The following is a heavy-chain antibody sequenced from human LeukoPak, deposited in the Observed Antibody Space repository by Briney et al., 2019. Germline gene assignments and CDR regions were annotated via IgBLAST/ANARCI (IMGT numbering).Heavy chain of an antibody. CDR2: ISSNGGSK. CDR3: ARGLWFGKLSSPLFDP. D-gene: IGHD3-10*01. CDR1: GFTFSSYA. J-gene: IGHJ5*02. V-gene: IGHV3-64*01. Sequence: GGSLRPSCAASGFTFSSYAMHWVRQAPGKGLEYVSAISSNGGSKYYANSVKGRFTSSRDNSKITLYLQMGSLRAEDMAVYYCARGLWFGKLSSPLFDPWGQGTLVTVSS.